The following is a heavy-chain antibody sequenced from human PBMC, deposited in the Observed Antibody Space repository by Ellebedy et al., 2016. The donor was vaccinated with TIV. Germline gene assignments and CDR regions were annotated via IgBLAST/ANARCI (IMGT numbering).Heavy chain of an antibody. CDR2: IKQDGTEN. J-gene: IGHJ5*02. CDR1: GFTFSNNY. Sequence: PGGSLRLSCAASGFTFSNNYMSWVRQAPGKGLEWVANIKQDGTENYYVDSVKGRFTIFRDNAKNSLYLEMKSLRVEDTAMYYCARRGSYGDYAVQVNNGFDVWGQGIPVTVSP. D-gene: IGHD4-17*01. V-gene: IGHV3-7*01. CDR3: ARRGSYGDYAVQVNNGFDV.